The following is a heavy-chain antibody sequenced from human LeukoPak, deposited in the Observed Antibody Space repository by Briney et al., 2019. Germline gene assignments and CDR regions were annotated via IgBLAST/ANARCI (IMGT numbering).Heavy chain of an antibody. CDR3: ARDGYDSSGYYSGYYYYYMDV. Sequence: SVKVSCKASGGTFSSYAISWVRQAPGQGLEWMGGIIPIFGTANYAQKFQGRVTITADESTSTAYMELSSLRSEDTAVYYCARDGYDSSGYYSGYYYYYMDVWGKGTTVTVSS. CDR2: IIPIFGTA. V-gene: IGHV1-69*13. J-gene: IGHJ6*03. D-gene: IGHD3-22*01. CDR1: GGTFSSYA.